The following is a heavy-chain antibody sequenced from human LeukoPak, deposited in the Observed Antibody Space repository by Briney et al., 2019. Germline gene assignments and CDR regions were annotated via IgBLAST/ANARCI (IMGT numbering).Heavy chain of an antibody. CDR2: INPNSGGT. CDR3: ARATAVTTPFDP. V-gene: IGHV1-2*02. CDR1: GYTFTGYY. Sequence: ASVKVSCKASGYTFTGYYMHWVRQAPGQGLEWMGWINPNSGGTNYAQKFQGRVPMTRETSISTAYMALSRLRSDDTAVYYGARATAVTTPFDPWGQGTLVTVSS. J-gene: IGHJ5*02. D-gene: IGHD4-11*01.